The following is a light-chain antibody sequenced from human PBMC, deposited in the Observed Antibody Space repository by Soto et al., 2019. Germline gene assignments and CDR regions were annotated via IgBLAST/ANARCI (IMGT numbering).Light chain of an antibody. CDR2: ATS. V-gene: IGKV3-20*01. Sequence: EIVLTQSPGTLSLSPGERATLSCRASQSVSSIYLAWYQQKPGQAPSLLIYATSSRATGIPDRFSGSGSGTDFSLTIRRLEPEDFAVYYCQQYGSSPITFGQGTRLDIK. CDR1: QSVSSIY. CDR3: QQYGSSPIT. J-gene: IGKJ5*01.